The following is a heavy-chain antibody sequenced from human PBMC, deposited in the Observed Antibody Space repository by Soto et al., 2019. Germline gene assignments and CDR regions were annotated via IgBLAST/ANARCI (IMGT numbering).Heavy chain of an antibody. Sequence: QVQLQESGPGLVKPSQTLSLTCTVSGGSISSGGYYWSWIRQHPGKGLEWIGYIYYSGSTYYNPSLKSRVTKSVDTSKNQFSLKLSSVTAADTAVYYCARAQGANGWNWNHDQYYFDYWGQGSLVTVSS. CDR2: IYYSGST. CDR1: GGSISSGGYY. J-gene: IGHJ4*02. D-gene: IGHD1-1*01. CDR3: ARAQGANGWNWNHDQYYFDY. V-gene: IGHV4-31*03.